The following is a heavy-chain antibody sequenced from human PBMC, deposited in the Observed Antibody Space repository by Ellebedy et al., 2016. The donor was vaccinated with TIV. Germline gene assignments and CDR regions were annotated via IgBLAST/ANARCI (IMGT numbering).Heavy chain of an antibody. CDR1: GDSISSGRYY. CDR2: NFYSSNT. J-gene: IGHJ4*02. CDR3: ARSPAGATPFGD. Sequence: MPSETLSLTCTVSGDSISSGRYYWNWIRQSPGKGLEWIGYNFYSSNTYYNPSLKSRVSISVDPSKNQFSLKLTSVKAADTAMYYCARSPAGATPFGDWGQGTLVTVSS. D-gene: IGHD3-16*01. V-gene: IGHV4-30-4*01.